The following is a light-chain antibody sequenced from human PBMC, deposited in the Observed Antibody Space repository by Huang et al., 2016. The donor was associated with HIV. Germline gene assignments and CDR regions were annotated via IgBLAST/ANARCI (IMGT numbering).Light chain of an antibody. CDR2: DVS. CDR3: QQSYSALIT. Sequence: IQLTQSPTSLSASVGDRVTIACRASQAIGTYLNWFQQKPGRAPKLLISDVSSLHTGIPSRFIGSGSGTEFTFTIRGLQFDDFATYFCQQSYSALITFGQGTRLEIK. CDR1: QAIGTY. V-gene: IGKV1-39*01. J-gene: IGKJ5*01.